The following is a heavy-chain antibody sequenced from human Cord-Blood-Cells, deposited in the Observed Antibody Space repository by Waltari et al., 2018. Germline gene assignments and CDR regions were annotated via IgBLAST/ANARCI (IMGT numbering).Heavy chain of an antibody. CDR2: INPNSGGT. CDR3: AREGSGSYYDAFDI. D-gene: IGHD1-26*01. CDR1: GYTFTGYY. V-gene: IGHV1-2*04. J-gene: IGHJ3*02. Sequence: QVQLVQSGAEVKKPAASVKVPCTASGYTFTGYYMHWVRQAPGQGLEWMGWINPNSGGTNYAQKFQGWVTMTRDTSISTAYMELSRLRSDDTAVYYCAREGSGSYYDAFDIWGQGTMVTVSS.